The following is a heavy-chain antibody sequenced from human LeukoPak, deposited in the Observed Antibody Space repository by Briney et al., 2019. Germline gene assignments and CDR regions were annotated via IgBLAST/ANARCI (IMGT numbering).Heavy chain of an antibody. D-gene: IGHD6-19*01. V-gene: IGHV4-30-4*08. Sequence: SETLSLTCTVSGGSISSGDYYWSWIRQPPGKGLEWIVYIYYSGSTYYNPSLKSRVTISVDTSKNQFSLKLSSVTAADTAVYYCARVRDIAVAPFDIWGQGTMVTVSS. CDR3: ARVRDIAVAPFDI. CDR2: IYYSGST. J-gene: IGHJ3*02. CDR1: GGSISSGDYY.